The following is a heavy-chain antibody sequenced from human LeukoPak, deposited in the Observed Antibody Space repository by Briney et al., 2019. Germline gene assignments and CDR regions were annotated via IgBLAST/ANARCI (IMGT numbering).Heavy chain of an antibody. CDR1: GGSISSYY. CDR3: ARDLDRVVTDY. J-gene: IGHJ4*02. V-gene: IGHV4-59*01. Sequence: PSETLSLTCTVSGGSISSYYWSWIRQPPGKGLEWIGYIHYSGSTNYNPSLKSRVTISVETSKNQFSLKLSSVTAADTAVYYCARDLDRVVTDYWGQGTLVTVSS. D-gene: IGHD3-3*01. CDR2: IHYSGST.